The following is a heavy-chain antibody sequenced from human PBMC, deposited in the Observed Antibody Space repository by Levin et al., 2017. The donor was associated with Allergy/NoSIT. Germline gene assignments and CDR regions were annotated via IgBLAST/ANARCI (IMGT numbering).Heavy chain of an antibody. CDR3: AKAGGGYYFDL. Sequence: LSLTCAASGFTVSIYAMNWVRQAPGKGLEWVSAVTDGGATTYYADSVKGRFTISTDNSENTVYLQMSSLRAEDTAVYFCAKAGGGYYFDLWGQGTLVTVSS. CDR1: GFTVSIYA. D-gene: IGHD5-24*01. CDR2: VTDGGATT. V-gene: IGHV3-23*01. J-gene: IGHJ4*02.